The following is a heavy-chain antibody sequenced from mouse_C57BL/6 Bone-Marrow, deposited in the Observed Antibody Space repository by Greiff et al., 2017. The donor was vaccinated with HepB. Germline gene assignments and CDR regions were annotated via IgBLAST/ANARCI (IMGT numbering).Heavy chain of an antibody. CDR1: GYTFTSYG. Sequence: QVQLQQPGAELARPGASVKLSCKASGYTFTSYGISWVKQRTGQGLEWIGEIYPRSGNTYYNEKFKGKATLTADKSSSTAYMELRSLTSEDSAVYFCARGGHYGIAGDYWGQGTTLTVSS. CDR2: IYPRSGNT. CDR3: ARGGHYGIAGDY. D-gene: IGHD1-2*01. J-gene: IGHJ2*01. V-gene: IGHV1-81*01.